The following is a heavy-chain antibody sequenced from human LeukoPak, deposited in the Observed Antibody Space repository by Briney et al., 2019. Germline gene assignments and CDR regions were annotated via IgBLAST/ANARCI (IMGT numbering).Heavy chain of an antibody. CDR1: GFTFSNHD. CDR3: ARDRGVYSRTLED. J-gene: IGHJ4*02. Sequence: GGTLRLSCAASGFTFSNHDMTWIRQAPGKGLEWVSVINYSGVSTNYADSVKGRFTISRDNSKNTVYLQMNSLRVEDTAVYYCARDRGVYSRTLEDWGQGTLVTVSS. V-gene: IGHV3-23*01. D-gene: IGHD6-13*01. CDR2: INYSGVST.